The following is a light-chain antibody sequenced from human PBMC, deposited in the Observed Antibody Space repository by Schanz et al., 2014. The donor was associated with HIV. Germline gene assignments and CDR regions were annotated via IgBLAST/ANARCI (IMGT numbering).Light chain of an antibody. CDR3: STLDDSLKGWV. J-gene: IGLJ3*02. CDR2: ASN. CDR1: NSNIGRNNA. Sequence: QSVLTQPPSTSGPPGQRVTITCSGSNSNIGRNNAVNWYQQVPGTAPKLIIQASNQRPSGVPDRFSGSKSGTSASLAISGLQSEDEADYFCSTLDDSLKGWVFGGGTKLTVL. V-gene: IGLV1-44*01.